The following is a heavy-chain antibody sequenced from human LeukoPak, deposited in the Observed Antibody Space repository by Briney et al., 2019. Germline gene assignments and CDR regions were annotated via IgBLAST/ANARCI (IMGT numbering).Heavy chain of an antibody. CDR2: IYHSGNT. CDR1: GGSISSDGYS. Sequence: SETLSLTCVVSGGSISSDGYSWSWIRQPPGKGLEWIAYIYHSGNTYYNPSLKSRVTMSVDRSKNQFSLNLSSVTAADPAVYXXXRVRHSGARDAFDIWGQGTMVTVSS. J-gene: IGHJ3*02. D-gene: IGHD5-12*01. V-gene: IGHV4-30-2*01. CDR3: XRVRHSGARDAFDI.